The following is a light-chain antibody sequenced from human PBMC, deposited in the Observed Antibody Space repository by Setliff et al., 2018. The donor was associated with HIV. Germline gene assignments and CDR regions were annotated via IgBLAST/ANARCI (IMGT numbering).Light chain of an antibody. CDR1: SSDVGSYNR. CDR2: EVS. Sequence: SVLAQPPSVSGSPGQSVTISCTGTSSDVGSYNRVAWYQQTPGAAPKLMIYEVSNRPSGVPDRFSGPKSGNTASLTISGLLAEDEADYYCSSYASTSYASSSSYVFGTGTKVTVL. CDR3: SSYASTSYASSSSYV. J-gene: IGLJ1*01. V-gene: IGLV2-18*02.